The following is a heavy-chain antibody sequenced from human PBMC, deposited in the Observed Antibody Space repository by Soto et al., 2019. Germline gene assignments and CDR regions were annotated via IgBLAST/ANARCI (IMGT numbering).Heavy chain of an antibody. CDR3: ARFTQPTVTTPDNWFDP. J-gene: IGHJ5*02. CDR2: IIPIFGTA. Sequence: QVQLVQSGAEVKKPGSSVKVSCKASGGTFSSYAISWVRQAPGQGLEWMGGIIPIFGTANYAQKFQGRVTITADESTSTAYRELSSLRSEDTAVYYCARFTQPTVTTPDNWFDPWGQGTLVTVSS. CDR1: GGTFSSYA. D-gene: IGHD4-17*01. V-gene: IGHV1-69*01.